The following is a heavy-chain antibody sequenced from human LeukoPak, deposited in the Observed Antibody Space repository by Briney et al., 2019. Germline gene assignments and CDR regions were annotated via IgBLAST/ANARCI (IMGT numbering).Heavy chain of an antibody. J-gene: IGHJ2*01. D-gene: IGHD5-18*01. CDR2: ISSSGSTI. CDR1: GFTFSSYE. Sequence: PGGSLRLSCAASGFTFSSYEMNWVRQAPGKGLEWVSYISSSGSTIYYADSVKGRFTISRDNAKNSLYLQMNSLRAEDTAVYYCARSRYSYGPNWYFDLWGRGTLVTVSS. CDR3: ARSRYSYGPNWYFDL. V-gene: IGHV3-48*03.